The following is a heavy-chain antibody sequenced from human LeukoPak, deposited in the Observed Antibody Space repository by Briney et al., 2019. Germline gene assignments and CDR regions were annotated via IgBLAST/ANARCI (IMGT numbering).Heavy chain of an antibody. CDR2: FSGNGGAT. CDR3: ATLITMIR. CDR1: GFTFSSWA. V-gene: IGHV3-23*01. J-gene: IGHJ4*02. D-gene: IGHD3-22*01. Sequence: GGSLRPSCAASGFTFSSWAMSWVRQAPGKGLEWVSAFSGNGGATYYADSVKGRFTISRDNSKNILYLQMNSLRAEDTAVYYCATLITMIRWGQGPLVTVSS.